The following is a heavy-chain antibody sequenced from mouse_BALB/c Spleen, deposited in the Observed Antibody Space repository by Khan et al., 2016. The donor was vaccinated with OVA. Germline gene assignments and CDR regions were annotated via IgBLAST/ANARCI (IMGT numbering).Heavy chain of an antibody. J-gene: IGHJ2*01. CDR1: GYSITTDYA. D-gene: IGHD1-1*01. CDR3: ARVYGGYFDY. Sequence: DVKLQESGPGLVKPSQSLSLTCTVTGYSITTDYAWNWIRQFPGNKLEWMGYISYSGNTKYNPSLKSRISITRDKSKNQVFMQLKSVTTEDAARYYCARVYGGYFDYWGQGTTLTVSS. V-gene: IGHV3-2*02. CDR2: ISYSGNT.